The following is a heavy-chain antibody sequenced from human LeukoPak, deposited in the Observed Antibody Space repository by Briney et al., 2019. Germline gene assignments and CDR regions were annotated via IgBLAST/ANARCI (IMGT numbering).Heavy chain of an antibody. CDR3: ARRYYDYVWGSYRPPDNWFDP. D-gene: IGHD3-16*02. V-gene: IGHV4-39*01. CDR2: IYYSGST. CDR1: GGSISSISYY. J-gene: IGHJ5*02. Sequence: SETLSLTCTVSGGSISSISYYWGWIRQPPGKGLEWIGSIYYSGSTYYNPSLKSRVAISVDTSKNQFSLKLSAVTAADTAVYYCARRYYDYVWGSYRPPDNWFDPWGQGTLVTVSS.